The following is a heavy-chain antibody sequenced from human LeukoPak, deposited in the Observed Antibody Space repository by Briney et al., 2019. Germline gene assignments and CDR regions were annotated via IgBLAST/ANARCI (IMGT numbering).Heavy chain of an antibody. CDR1: GVSFSGYY. CDR2: INHSGSN. CDR3: ARGGYSNTKRNYYYYYMDV. Sequence: SETLSLTCAVYGVSFSGYYWSWIRQPPGKGLESIGDINHSGSNNYYPSLKSRVTISVDTSKNQFILKLSSLTAADTAVYYCARGGYSNTKRNYYYYYMDVWGKGTTVTVSS. D-gene: IGHD4-11*01. J-gene: IGHJ6*03. V-gene: IGHV4-34*01.